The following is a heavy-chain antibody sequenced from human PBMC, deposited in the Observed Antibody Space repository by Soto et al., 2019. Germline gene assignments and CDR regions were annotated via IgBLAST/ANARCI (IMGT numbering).Heavy chain of an antibody. CDR2: MNPNSANT. V-gene: IGHV1-8*01. D-gene: IGHD4-17*01. Sequence: ASVKVSCKASGYTFTSYDINWVRQATGQGLEWMGWMNPNSANTGYAQKFQGRVTMTRNTSISTAYMELSSLRSEDTAVYYCARTVGYYYGMDVWGQGTTVTVS. J-gene: IGHJ6*02. CDR3: ARTVGYYYGMDV. CDR1: GYTFTSYD.